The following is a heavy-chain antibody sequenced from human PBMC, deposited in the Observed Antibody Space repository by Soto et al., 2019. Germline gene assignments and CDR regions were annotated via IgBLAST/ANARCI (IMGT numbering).Heavy chain of an antibody. CDR2: IYYSGST. V-gene: IGHV4-39*01. D-gene: IGHD2-2*01. J-gene: IGHJ6*03. Sequence: QLQLQESGPGLVKPSETLSLTCTVSGVSISSSSYYWGWIRQPPGKGLEWIGSIYYSGSTYYNTSLKRRVTISVDTSNNQFSLKLSSVTAADTAVYYCARHVLVTHSYYYYMDVWGKGTTVTVS. CDR1: GVSISSSSYY. CDR3: ARHVLVTHSYYYYMDV.